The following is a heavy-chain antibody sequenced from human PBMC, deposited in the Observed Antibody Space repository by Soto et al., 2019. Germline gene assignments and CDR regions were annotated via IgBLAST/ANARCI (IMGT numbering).Heavy chain of an antibody. J-gene: IGHJ4*02. CDR3: ARESTYETQAHSSWYNY. CDR1: GYTFTSYA. V-gene: IGHV1-3*01. D-gene: IGHD6-13*01. Sequence: ASVKVSCKASGYTFTSYAMHWVRQAPGQRLEWMGWINAGNGNTKYSQKFQGRVTITRGTSASTAYMELSSLRSEDAAVYYCARESTYETQAHSSWYNYWGQGTLVTVSS. CDR2: INAGNGNT.